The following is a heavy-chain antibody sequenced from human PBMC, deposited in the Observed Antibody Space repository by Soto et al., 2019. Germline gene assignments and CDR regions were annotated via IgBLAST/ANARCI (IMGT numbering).Heavy chain of an antibody. CDR2: IIPIFGTA. Sequence: QVQLVQSGAEVKKPGSSVKVSCKASGGTFSSYAISWVRQAPGQGLEWMGGIIPIFGTANYAQKFQGRVTITADKSTSTAYMELSSLRSEDTAVYYCASPYYDSSGYIAEYFQHWGQGTLVTVSS. V-gene: IGHV1-69*06. J-gene: IGHJ1*01. D-gene: IGHD3-22*01. CDR3: ASPYYDSSGYIAEYFQH. CDR1: GGTFSSYA.